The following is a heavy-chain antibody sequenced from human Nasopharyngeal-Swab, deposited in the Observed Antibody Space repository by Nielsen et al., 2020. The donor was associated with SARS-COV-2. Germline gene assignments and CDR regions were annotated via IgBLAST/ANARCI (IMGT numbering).Heavy chain of an antibody. J-gene: IGHJ3*02. D-gene: IGHD3-10*01. Sequence: ASVKVSCKASGYTFTSYDINRVRQAPGQRLEWMGWINAGNGNTKYSQKFQGRVTITADKSTSTAYMELSSLRSEDTAVYYCARARVLLWFGEPDAFDIWGQGTMVTVSS. CDR3: ARARVLLWFGEPDAFDI. CDR2: INAGNGNT. CDR1: GYTFTSYD. V-gene: IGHV1-3*01.